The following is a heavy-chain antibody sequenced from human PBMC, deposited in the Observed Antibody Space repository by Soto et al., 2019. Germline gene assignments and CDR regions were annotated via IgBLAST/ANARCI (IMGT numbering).Heavy chain of an antibody. CDR1: GFTINTHA. V-gene: IGHV3-23*01. CDR3: ARDSSAWPNYFDS. CDR2: FSGRSGDT. D-gene: IGHD6-19*01. Sequence: PGGSLRLSCAASGFTINTHAMTWVRQAPGKGLEWVSAFSGRSGDTYYAASVKGRFTISGDNSKNTVILEMNNLRAEDTAVYYCARDSSAWPNYFDSWGQGIQVTVS. J-gene: IGHJ4*02.